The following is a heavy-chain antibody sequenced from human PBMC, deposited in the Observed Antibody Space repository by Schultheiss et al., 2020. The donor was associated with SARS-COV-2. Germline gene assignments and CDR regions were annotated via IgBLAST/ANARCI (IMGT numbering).Heavy chain of an antibody. CDR3: ARKLGWVDP. J-gene: IGHJ5*02. CDR1: GGSFSGYY. D-gene: IGHD3-16*01. V-gene: IGHV4-34*11. CDR2: IYYSGST. Sequence: SETLSLTCAVYGGSFSGYYWTWLRQPPGKGLEWIGYIYYSGSTNYNPSLKSRVTVSVDTSKNQFSLKLSSVTAADTAVYYCARKLGWVDPWGQGTLVTVSS.